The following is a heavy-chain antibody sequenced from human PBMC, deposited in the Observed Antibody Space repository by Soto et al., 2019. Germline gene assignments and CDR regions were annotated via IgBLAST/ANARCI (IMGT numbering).Heavy chain of an antibody. CDR1: GFSFSSYW. Sequence: GGSLRLSCAASGFSFSSYWMHWVRQAPGKGLMWVACANGDESYTSYADSVKGRFTISRDNTKNTLFLQMNRLRVEHTALYYCARVVDRSYDGTDYPLDPFDLWGQGTTVTVSS. V-gene: IGHV3-74*01. J-gene: IGHJ3*01. CDR2: ANGDESYT. D-gene: IGHD3-16*02. CDR3: ARVVDRSYDGTDYPLDPFDL.